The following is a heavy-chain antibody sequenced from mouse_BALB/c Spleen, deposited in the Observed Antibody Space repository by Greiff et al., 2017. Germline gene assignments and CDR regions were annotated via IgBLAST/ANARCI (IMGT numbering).Heavy chain of an antibody. Sequence: EVKLVESGGGLVKPGGSLKLSCAASGFTFSSYAMSWVRQTPEKRLEWVASISSGGSTYYPDSVKGRFTISRDNARNILYLQMSSLRSEDTAMYYCARGPASSPFAYWGQGTLVTVSA. V-gene: IGHV5-6-5*01. CDR1: GFTFSSYA. D-gene: IGHD1-1*01. J-gene: IGHJ3*01. CDR3: ARGPASSPFAY. CDR2: ISSGGST.